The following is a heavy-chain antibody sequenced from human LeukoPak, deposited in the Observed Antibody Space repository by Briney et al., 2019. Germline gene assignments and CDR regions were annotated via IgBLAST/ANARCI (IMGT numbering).Heavy chain of an antibody. Sequence: PGRSLRLSCAASGFTFSSYGMHWVRQAPGKGLEWVAVISYDGSNKYYADSVKGRFTISRDNSKNTLYLQMNSLRAEDTAVYYCAKASRIDAFDIWGQGTMVTVSS. J-gene: IGHJ3*02. D-gene: IGHD1-14*01. CDR2: ISYDGSNK. V-gene: IGHV3-30*18. CDR1: GFTFSSYG. CDR3: AKASRIDAFDI.